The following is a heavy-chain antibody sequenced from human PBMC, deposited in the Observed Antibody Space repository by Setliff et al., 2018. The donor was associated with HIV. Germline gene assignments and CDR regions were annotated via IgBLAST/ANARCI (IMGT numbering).Heavy chain of an antibody. D-gene: IGHD3-10*01. CDR3: ARRGSGFFHYYYYMDV. V-gene: IGHV4-59*12. Sequence: SETLSLTCTVSGGSISGYYWSWIRQPPGKGLEYIGSIFFTGNTIYNPSLKARVTLSVDMSKNQFSLKLSSVTAADTAVYYCARRGSGFFHYYYYMDVWGKGTTVTVSS. CDR1: GGSISGYY. J-gene: IGHJ6*03. CDR2: IFFTGNT.